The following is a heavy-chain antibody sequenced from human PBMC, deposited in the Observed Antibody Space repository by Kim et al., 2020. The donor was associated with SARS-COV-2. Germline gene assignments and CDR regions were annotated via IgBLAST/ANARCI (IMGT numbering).Heavy chain of an antibody. D-gene: IGHD3-16*01. CDR1: GFTFDDYA. V-gene: IGHV3-9*01. CDR3: AKDMESTYTFGGVDY. Sequence: GGSLRLSCAASGFTFDDYAMHWVRQAPGKGLEWVSGISWNSGSIGYADSVKGRFTISRDNAKNSLYLQMNSLRAEDTALYYCAKDMESTYTFGGVDYWGQGTLVTVSS. J-gene: IGHJ4*02. CDR2: ISWNSGSI.